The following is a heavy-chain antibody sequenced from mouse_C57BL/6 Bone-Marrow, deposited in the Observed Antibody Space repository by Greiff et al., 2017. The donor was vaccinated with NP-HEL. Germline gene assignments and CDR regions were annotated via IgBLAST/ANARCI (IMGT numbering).Heavy chain of an antibody. D-gene: IGHD4-1*01. V-gene: IGHV1-62-2*01. CDR1: GYTFTEYT. J-gene: IGHJ3*01. CDR3: ARHEEGVSGTPWFAY. CDR2: FYPGSGSI. Sequence: VKLMESGAELVKPGASVKLSCKASGYTFTEYTIHWVKQRSGQGLEWIGWFYPGSGSIKYNEKFKDKATLTADKSSSTVYMELSRLTSEDSAVYFCARHEEGVSGTPWFAYWGQGTLVTVSA.